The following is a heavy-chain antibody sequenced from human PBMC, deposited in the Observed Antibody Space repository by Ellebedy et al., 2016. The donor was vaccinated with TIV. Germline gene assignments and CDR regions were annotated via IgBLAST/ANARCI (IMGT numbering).Heavy chain of an antibody. Sequence: MPSETLSLTCAVSGGSISSSSYYWGWIRQPPGKGLEWIGEINHSGSTNYNPSLKSRVTISVDTSKNQFSLKLSSVTAADTAVYYCATWRVANWFDPWGQGTLVTVSS. D-gene: IGHD2-15*01. CDR3: ATWRVANWFDP. V-gene: IGHV4-39*07. CDR1: GGSISSSSYY. CDR2: INHSGST. J-gene: IGHJ5*02.